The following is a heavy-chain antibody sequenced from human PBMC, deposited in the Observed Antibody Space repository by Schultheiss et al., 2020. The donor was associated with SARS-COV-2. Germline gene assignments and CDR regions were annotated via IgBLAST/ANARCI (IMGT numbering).Heavy chain of an antibody. CDR3: ARDSGTVRYYYGMDV. V-gene: IGHV4-59*11. CDR1: GGSFTGHY. D-gene: IGHD1/OR15-1a*01. Sequence: SETLSLTCAVSGGSFTGHYWTWIRQPPGKGLEWIGYIYYSGSTNYNPSLKSRVTISVDTSKNQFSLKLSSVTAADTAVYYCARDSGTVRYYYGMDVWGQGTTVTVSS. J-gene: IGHJ6*02. CDR2: IYYSGST.